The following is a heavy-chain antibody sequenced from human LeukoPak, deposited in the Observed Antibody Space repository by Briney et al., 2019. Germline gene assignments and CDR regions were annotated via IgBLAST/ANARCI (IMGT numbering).Heavy chain of an antibody. CDR1: GGSISSGGYY. CDR3: ARDTVPGDSFDI. J-gene: IGHJ3*02. CDR2: IYYSGST. V-gene: IGHV4-31*03. Sequence: MPSQTLSLTCTVSGGSISSGGYYWRWIRQHPGKGLEWIGYIYYSGSTYYNPSLKSRVTISVDTSKNQFSLKLSSVTAADTAVYYCARDTVPGDSFDIWGQGTMVTVSS.